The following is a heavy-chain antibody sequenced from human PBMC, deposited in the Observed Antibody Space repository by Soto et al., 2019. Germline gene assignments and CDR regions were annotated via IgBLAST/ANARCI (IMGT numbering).Heavy chain of an antibody. V-gene: IGHV6-1*01. Sequence: SQTLSLNCSISGDSVSSNNAAWNWIRQSPLRGLEWLGRKYYRSKWYNNYAVSLKSRITINPDTSKNQFSLQLSDVTPEDTAVYYCARMHSRSSSDTXVWGQGTKVTVSS. CDR1: GDSVSSNNAA. CDR2: KYYRSKWYN. D-gene: IGHD6-6*01. CDR3: ARMHSRSSSDTXV. J-gene: IGHJ6*02.